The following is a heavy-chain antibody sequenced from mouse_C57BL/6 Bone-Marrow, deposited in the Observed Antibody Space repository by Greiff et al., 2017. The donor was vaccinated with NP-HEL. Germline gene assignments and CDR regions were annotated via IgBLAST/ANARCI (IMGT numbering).Heavy chain of an antibody. D-gene: IGHD1-1*01. CDR1: GFTFSDYY. Sequence: VQLKESGGGLVQPGGSLKLSCAASGFTFSDYYMYWVRQTPEKRLEWVAYISNGGGSTYYPDTVKGRFTISRDNAKNTLYLQMSRLKSEDTAMYYCARHELAYGSSIDYWGQGTTLTVSS. V-gene: IGHV5-12*01. CDR3: ARHELAYGSSIDY. J-gene: IGHJ2*01. CDR2: ISNGGGST.